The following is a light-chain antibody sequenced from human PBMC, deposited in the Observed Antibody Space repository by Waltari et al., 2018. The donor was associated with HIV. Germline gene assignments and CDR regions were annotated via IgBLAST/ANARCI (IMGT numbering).Light chain of an antibody. CDR2: GAS. V-gene: IGKV3-20*01. Sequence: EILLTQSPGTLSLSLGDRATLSCRASQNIVNGYLAWYQQKPDQAPSLVVYGASSRATGIPDRFRGSGSGTDFSLTISRLEPEDFGVYYCQQYGSSPFTFGGGTKVEIK. CDR3: QQYGSSPFT. J-gene: IGKJ4*01. CDR1: QNIVNGY.